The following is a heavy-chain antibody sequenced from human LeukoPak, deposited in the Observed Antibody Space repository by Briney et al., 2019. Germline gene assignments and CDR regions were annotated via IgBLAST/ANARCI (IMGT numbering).Heavy chain of an antibody. J-gene: IGHJ4*02. CDR2: INHSGST. Sequence: PSETLSLTCTVSGGSISSYYWSWIRQPPGKGLEWIGEINHSGSTNYNPSLKSRVTISVDTSKNQFSLKLSSVTAADTAVYYCARAPYGDYVHDYWGQGTLVTVSS. D-gene: IGHD4-17*01. V-gene: IGHV4-34*01. CDR3: ARAPYGDYVHDY. CDR1: GGSISSYY.